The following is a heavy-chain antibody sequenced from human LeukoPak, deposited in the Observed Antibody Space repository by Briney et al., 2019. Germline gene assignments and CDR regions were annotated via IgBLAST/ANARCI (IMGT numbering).Heavy chain of an antibody. CDR2: ISGSGGDT. CDR3: ARLHDSQMRYIDF. J-gene: IGHJ4*02. V-gene: IGHV3-11*03. D-gene: IGHD3-22*01. Sequence: GGSLRLSCAASGFTFTDSYMTWVRQAPGKGLEWLSYISGSGGDTNYADSVRGRFTISRDNAKNSLYLQMNSLRAEDTALYYCARLHDSQMRYIDFWGQGTLVTVSS. CDR1: GFTFTDSY.